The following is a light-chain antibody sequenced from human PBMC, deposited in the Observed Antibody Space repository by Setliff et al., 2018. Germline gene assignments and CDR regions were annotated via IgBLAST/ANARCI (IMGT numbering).Light chain of an antibody. Sequence: PAAVSGSPGQSIAISCAGTSSDVGGYNYVSWYQQHPGKAPKLLIYEVTKRPSGVSDRFSGSKSGNTASLTISGLQTEDEAYYYCLSYTSETTHALFAGGTKVTVL. CDR3: LSYTSETTHAL. CDR2: EVT. J-gene: IGLJ2*01. CDR1: SSDVGGYNY. V-gene: IGLV2-14*03.